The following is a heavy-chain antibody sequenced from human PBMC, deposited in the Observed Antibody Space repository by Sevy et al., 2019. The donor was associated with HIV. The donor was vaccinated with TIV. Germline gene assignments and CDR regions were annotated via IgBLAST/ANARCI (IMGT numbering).Heavy chain of an antibody. CDR2: ISGSGGST. Sequence: GGSLRLSCAASGFTFSSYAMSWVRQAPGKGLEWVSAISGSGGSTYYADSVKGRFTISRDNSKNTLYLQMNSLRAEDTAVYYCAKDRRIGCSYGYDAFDIWGQGTMVTVSS. V-gene: IGHV3-23*01. J-gene: IGHJ3*02. D-gene: IGHD5-18*01. CDR3: AKDRRIGCSYGYDAFDI. CDR1: GFTFSSYA.